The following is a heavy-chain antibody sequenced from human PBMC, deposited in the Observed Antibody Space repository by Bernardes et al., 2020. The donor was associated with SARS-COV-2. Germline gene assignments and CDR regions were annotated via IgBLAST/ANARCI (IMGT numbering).Heavy chain of an antibody. CDR2: IKQDGSEK. J-gene: IGHJ6*02. V-gene: IGHV3-7*01. D-gene: IGHD6-19*01. CDR1: GFTFTNYW. Sequence: GGSLRLSCAASGFTFTNYWMSWVRQAPGKGLEWVANIKQDGSEKYYVDSVRGRLTISRDNAKNSLTLQINSLRADDTAVYYCARERGTSGWSPSYYHYYGMDLWGQGTTVTVSS. CDR3: ARERGTSGWSPSYYHYYGMDL.